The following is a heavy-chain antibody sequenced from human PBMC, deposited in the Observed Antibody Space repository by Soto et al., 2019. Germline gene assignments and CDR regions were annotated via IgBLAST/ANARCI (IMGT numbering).Heavy chain of an antibody. CDR1: GGSISSGDYY. Sequence: RSETLSLTSTVSGGSISSGDYYWSWIRQPPGKGLEWIGYIYYSGSTYYNPSLKSRVTISVDTSKNQFSLKLSSVTAADTAVYYCARDGSGGYYDFWSGYLGFDPWGQGTLVTVSS. CDR3: ARDGSGGYYDFWSGYLGFDP. D-gene: IGHD3-3*01. V-gene: IGHV4-30-4*01. J-gene: IGHJ5*02. CDR2: IYYSGST.